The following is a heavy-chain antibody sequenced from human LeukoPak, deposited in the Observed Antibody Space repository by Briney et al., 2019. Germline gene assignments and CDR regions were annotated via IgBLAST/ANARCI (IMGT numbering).Heavy chain of an antibody. J-gene: IGHJ2*01. CDR1: GGSFSGYY. CDR3: AREYRSSISCYLWYFDL. V-gene: IGHV4-34*01. CDR2: INHSGST. D-gene: IGHD2-2*01. Sequence: SETLSLTSAVYGGSFSGYYWSWIRQPPGKGLEWIGEINHSGSTNYNPSLKSRVTISVDTSKNQFSLKLSSVTAADTAVYYCAREYRSSISCYLWYFDLWGRGTLVTVSS.